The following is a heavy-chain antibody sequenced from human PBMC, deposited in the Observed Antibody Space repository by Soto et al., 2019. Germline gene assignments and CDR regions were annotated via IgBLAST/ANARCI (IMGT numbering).Heavy chain of an antibody. Sequence: GGSLRLSCAASGFTFSSYGMHWVRQAPGKGLEWVAVISYDGSNKYYADSVKGRFTISRDNSKNTLYLQMNSLRAEDTAVYYCAKDGYSSSWNYYYYGMDVWGQGTTVTVSS. V-gene: IGHV3-30*18. CDR3: AKDGYSSSWNYYYYGMDV. CDR1: GFTFSSYG. J-gene: IGHJ6*02. CDR2: ISYDGSNK. D-gene: IGHD6-13*01.